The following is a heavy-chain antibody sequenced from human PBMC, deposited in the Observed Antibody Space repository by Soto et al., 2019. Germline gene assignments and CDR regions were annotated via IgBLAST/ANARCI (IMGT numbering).Heavy chain of an antibody. D-gene: IGHD5-12*01. Sequence: EVQLVESGGGLVKPGGSLRLSCAASGFTFSSYSMNWVRQAPGKGLEWVSSISSSSSYIYYADSVKGRFTISRDNAKNTLYLQMNRLRAEDTAVYYCARSWVVRGYDWNYYYGMDVWGQGTTVTVSS. CDR3: ARSWVVRGYDWNYYYGMDV. J-gene: IGHJ6*02. CDR2: ISSSSSYI. CDR1: GFTFSSYS. V-gene: IGHV3-21*01.